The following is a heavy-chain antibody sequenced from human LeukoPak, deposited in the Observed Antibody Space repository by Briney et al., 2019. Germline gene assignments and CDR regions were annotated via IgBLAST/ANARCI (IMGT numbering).Heavy chain of an antibody. V-gene: IGHV4-34*01. J-gene: IGHJ4*02. Sequence: KPSETLSLTCAVYGGSFSGYYWSWIRQPPGKGLEWIGEINHSGSTNYNPSLKSRVTISVDTSKNQFSLKLSSVTAADTAVYYCARGPYFWSGYYDYWGQGTLVTVSS. D-gene: IGHD3-3*01. CDR1: GGSFSGYY. CDR3: ARGPYFWSGYYDY. CDR2: INHSGST.